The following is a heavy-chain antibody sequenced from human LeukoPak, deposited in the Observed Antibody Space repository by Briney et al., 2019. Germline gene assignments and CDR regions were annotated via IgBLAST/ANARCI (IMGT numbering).Heavy chain of an antibody. CDR2: ISAYNGNT. D-gene: IGHD6-19*01. J-gene: IGHJ3*02. Sequence: ASVKVSCKASGYTFTSYAMHWVRQAPGQRLEWMGWISAYNGNTNYAQKLQGRVTMTTDTSTSTAYMELRSLRSDDTAVYYCARGWGSQWLVPHAFDIWGQGTMVTVSS. V-gene: IGHV1-18*01. CDR1: GYTFTSYA. CDR3: ARGWGSQWLVPHAFDI.